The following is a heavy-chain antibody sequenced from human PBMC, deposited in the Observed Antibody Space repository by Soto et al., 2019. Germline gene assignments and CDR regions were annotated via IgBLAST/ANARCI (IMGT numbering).Heavy chain of an antibody. CDR1: GFTFSSYW. Sequence: EVQLVESGGGLVQPGGSLRLSCAASGFTFSSYWMHWVRQAPGKGLVWVSRINSDGSSTSYADSVKGRFTISRDNAKNTLYLQMNSLSAEDTAVYYCAGSGWYGYFDYWGQGTLVTVSS. V-gene: IGHV3-74*01. CDR2: INSDGSST. D-gene: IGHD6-19*01. J-gene: IGHJ4*02. CDR3: AGSGWYGYFDY.